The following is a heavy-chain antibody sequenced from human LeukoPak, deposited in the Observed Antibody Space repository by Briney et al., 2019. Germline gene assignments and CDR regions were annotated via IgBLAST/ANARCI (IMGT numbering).Heavy chain of an antibody. CDR1: GFPFSSYG. V-gene: IGHV3-30*02. J-gene: IGHJ4*02. Sequence: PGGSLRLSCAASGFPFSSYGMHWVRQAPGKGLEWVAFIRYDGSNKYYADSVKGRFTISRDNSKNTLYLQMNSLRAEDTAVYYCAKGPTGIGELWFQYYFDYWGQGTLVTVSS. D-gene: IGHD5-18*01. CDR3: AKGPTGIGELWFQYYFDY. CDR2: IRYDGSNK.